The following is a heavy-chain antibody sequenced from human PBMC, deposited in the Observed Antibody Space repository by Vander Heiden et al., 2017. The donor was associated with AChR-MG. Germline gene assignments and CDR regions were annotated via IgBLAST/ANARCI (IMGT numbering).Heavy chain of an antibody. CDR3: ARGGAAWGRNWFDP. V-gene: IGHV4-59*13. J-gene: IGHJ5*02. Sequence: QVQLQESGPGLVKPSETLSLTCTVSGGSISSYYWCWIRQPPGKGLEWIGYIYYSGSTNYNPSLKSRVTISVDTSKNQFSLKLSSVTAADTAVYYCARGGAAWGRNWFDPWGQGTLVTVSS. CDR1: GGSISSYY. CDR2: IYYSGST. D-gene: IGHD3-16*01.